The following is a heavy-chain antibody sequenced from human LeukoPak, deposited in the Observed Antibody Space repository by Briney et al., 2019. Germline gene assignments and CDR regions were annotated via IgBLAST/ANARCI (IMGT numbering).Heavy chain of an antibody. D-gene: IGHD3-22*01. Sequence: PSETLSLTCTVSGGSINNYYWSWIRQPPGQGLQWIGYVYYSGRTSYSPSLQSRVTISVNTSKSEFSLKLSSVIAADTAVYYCARHGYDSNGLDWGQGTLVTVSS. CDR3: ARHGYDSNGLD. CDR2: VYYSGRT. CDR1: GGSINNYY. J-gene: IGHJ4*02. V-gene: IGHV4-59*08.